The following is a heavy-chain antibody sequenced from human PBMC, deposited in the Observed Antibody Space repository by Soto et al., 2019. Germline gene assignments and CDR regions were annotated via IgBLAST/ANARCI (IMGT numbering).Heavy chain of an antibody. Sequence: GGSLRLSCAASGFTVSSNYMSWIRQAPGKGLEWVSLIYSGGNTNYADSVKGRFTISRDNSKNTLYLQMNSLRAEDTAVYYCARAGVAVAGPNWYFDLWGRGTLVTVSS. CDR3: ARAGVAVAGPNWYFDL. D-gene: IGHD6-19*01. CDR1: GFTVSSNY. V-gene: IGHV3-53*01. CDR2: IYSGGNT. J-gene: IGHJ2*01.